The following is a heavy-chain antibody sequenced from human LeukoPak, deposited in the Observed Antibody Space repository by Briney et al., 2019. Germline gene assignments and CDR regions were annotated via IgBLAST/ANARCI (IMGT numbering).Heavy chain of an antibody. J-gene: IGHJ3*02. CDR3: ARVGSGWYGGAFDI. CDR2: ISSSGSTI. CDR1: GFTFSSYE. Sequence: GGSLRLSCAASGFTFSSYEMNWVRQAPGKGLEWVSYISSSGSTIYYADSVKGRFTISRDNAKNSLYLQMNSLRAEDTAVYYCARVGSGWYGGAFDIWGQGIMVTVSS. V-gene: IGHV3-48*03. D-gene: IGHD6-19*01.